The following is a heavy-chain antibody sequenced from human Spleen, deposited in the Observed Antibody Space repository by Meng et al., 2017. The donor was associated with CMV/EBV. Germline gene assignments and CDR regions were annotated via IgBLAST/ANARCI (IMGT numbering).Heavy chain of an antibody. J-gene: IGHJ6*02. CDR2: ARNKANSYTA. CDR3: VRGRGFSSYYGMDV. D-gene: IGHD6-6*01. Sequence: GESLKISCAASGFTFDDYGMTWVRQAPGKGLEWVGRARNKANSYTAEHAASVKGRFTISRDDSKNSLYLQMNSLKTEDTAVYYCVRGRGFSSYYGMDVWGQGTTVTVSS. CDR1: GFTFDDYG. V-gene: IGHV3-72*01.